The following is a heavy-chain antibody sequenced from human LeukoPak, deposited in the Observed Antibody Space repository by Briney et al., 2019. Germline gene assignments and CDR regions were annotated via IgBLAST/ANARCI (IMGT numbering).Heavy chain of an antibody. CDR3: ARRRDFFDY. V-gene: IGHV3-11*01. CDR1: GFTLSDYY. Sequence: GGSLRLSCAASGFTLSDYYMSWIHQAPGKGLEWVSYISSSGSTIDYADSVKGRFTISRDNAKNSLYLQMSSLRAEDTAVYYCARRRDFFDYWGQGTLVTVSS. J-gene: IGHJ4*02. CDR2: ISSSGSTI.